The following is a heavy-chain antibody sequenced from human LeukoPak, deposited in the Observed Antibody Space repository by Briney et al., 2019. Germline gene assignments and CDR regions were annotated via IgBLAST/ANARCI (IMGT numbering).Heavy chain of an antibody. V-gene: IGHV1-2*02. J-gene: IGHJ4*02. CDR1: GYTFTGYY. CDR2: INPNTGGT. D-gene: IGHD3-3*01. CDR3: ARRYDFWSGYPTAFDY. Sequence: ASVKVSCRASGYTFTGYYMYWVRQAPGQGLEWMGFINPNTGGTIYAQKFQARVTMTRDTSISTAYMELRGLISDDTAVYYCARRYDFWSGYPTAFDYCGQGTLVTVSS.